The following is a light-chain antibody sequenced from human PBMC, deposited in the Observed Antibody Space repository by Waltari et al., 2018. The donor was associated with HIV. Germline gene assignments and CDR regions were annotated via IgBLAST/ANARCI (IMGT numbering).Light chain of an antibody. CDR1: SLRRYS. CDR2: GKD. V-gene: IGLV3-19*01. Sequence: GQKVRITCQGDSLRRYSANWYQQKPGQAPVVVMYGKDNRPSGIPDRFSGSSSGNTGSLTITGAQAEDEAVYYCDSRDTNDKHHVFGTGTKVTV. CDR3: DSRDTNDKHHV. J-gene: IGLJ1*01.